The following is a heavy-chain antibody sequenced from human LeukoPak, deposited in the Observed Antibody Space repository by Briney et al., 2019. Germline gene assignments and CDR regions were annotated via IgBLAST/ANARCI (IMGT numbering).Heavy chain of an antibody. V-gene: IGHV4-39*01. J-gene: IGHJ4*02. CDR2: IDHRGST. CDR1: GGSISSGSYY. D-gene: IGHD5-12*01. Sequence: SQTLSLTCTVSGGSISSGSYYWIWLRQPPGTGLEWIGVIDHRGSTDYSPYLKSRLTMSIDTSKNQFSLNVRSLTAADTAIYYCARQRGYDSPYIDYWGQGTWVTVSS. CDR3: ARQRGYDSPYIDY.